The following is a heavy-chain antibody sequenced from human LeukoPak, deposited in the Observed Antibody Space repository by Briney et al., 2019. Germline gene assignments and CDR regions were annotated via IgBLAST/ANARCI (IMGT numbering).Heavy chain of an antibody. CDR2: MNRDGSER. Sequence: KSGGSLRLSCAASGFTFRNYWMSWVREAPGKGLEGVANMNRDGSERNHVDSMGGRLSIPRDNANNSLYLQLNSLSLEDTAVYYCARDGGFIRFGGQDVWGQGTTVTVS. V-gene: IGHV3-7*01. J-gene: IGHJ6*02. D-gene: IGHD3-16*01. CDR1: GFTFRNYW. CDR3: ARDGGFIRFGGQDV.